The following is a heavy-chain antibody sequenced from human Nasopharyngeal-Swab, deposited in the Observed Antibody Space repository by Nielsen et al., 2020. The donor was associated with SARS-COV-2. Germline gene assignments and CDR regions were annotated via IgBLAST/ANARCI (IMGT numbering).Heavy chain of an antibody. CDR2: IHHGGNT. J-gene: IGHJ6*03. CDR3: ARAQRGLAATIFYDYMDV. V-gene: IGHV4-4*02. Sequence: SASLSLTCDVSGGSIRSSNWWTWVRQPPGTGLEWIGEIHHGGNTNYNPSLKSRVSISVDKSKNQFSLKLTSVTATDTAVYYCARAQRGLAATIFYDYMDVWGKGTTVTVSS. CDR1: GGSIRSSNW. D-gene: IGHD6-25*01.